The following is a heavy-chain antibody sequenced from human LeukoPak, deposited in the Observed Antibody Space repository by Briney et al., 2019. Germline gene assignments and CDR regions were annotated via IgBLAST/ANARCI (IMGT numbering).Heavy chain of an antibody. CDR1: GYTFTGYY. CDR3: ARVKSIVVVTATPYDAFDI. D-gene: IGHD2-21*02. J-gene: IGHJ3*02. CDR2: ISAYNGNT. V-gene: IGHV1-18*04. Sequence: ASVKVSCKASGYTFTGYYMHWVRQAPEQGLEWMGWISAYNGNTNYAQKLQGRVTMTTDTSTSTAYMELRSLRSDDTAVYYCARVKSIVVVTATPYDAFDIWGQGTMVTVSS.